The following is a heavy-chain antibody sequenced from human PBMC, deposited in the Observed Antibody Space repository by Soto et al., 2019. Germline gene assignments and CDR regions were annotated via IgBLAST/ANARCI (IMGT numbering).Heavy chain of an antibody. CDR2: INSDGSST. V-gene: IGHV3-74*01. Sequence: SCKASGYTFTSYYMHWVRQAPGKGLVWVSRINSDGSSTSYAHSVKGRFTISRDNAKNTLYLQMNSLRAEDTAVYYCARGPAYYDILTGYYTSWGQGTLVTVSS. D-gene: IGHD3-9*01. J-gene: IGHJ5*02. CDR3: ARGPAYYDILTGYYTS. CDR1: GYTFTSYY.